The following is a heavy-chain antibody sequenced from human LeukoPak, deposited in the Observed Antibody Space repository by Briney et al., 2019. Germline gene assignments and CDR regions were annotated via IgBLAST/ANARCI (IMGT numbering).Heavy chain of an antibody. CDR2: ISGSGGST. J-gene: IGHJ4*02. CDR1: GFTFSSYA. D-gene: IGHD2-2*01. CDR3: ARDRTETLGYCSSTSCYEFDY. V-gene: IGHV3-23*01. Sequence: GGSLRLSCAASGFTFSSYAMSWVRQAPGKGLEWVSAISGSGGSTYYADSVKGRFTISRDNSKNTLYLQMNSLRDEDTAVYYCARDRTETLGYCSSTSCYEFDYWGQGTLVTVSS.